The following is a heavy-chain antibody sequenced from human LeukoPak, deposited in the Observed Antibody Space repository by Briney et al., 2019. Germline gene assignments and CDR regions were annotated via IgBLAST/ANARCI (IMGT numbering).Heavy chain of an antibody. Sequence: SETLSLTCTVSGYSISSGYYWGWIRQPPGKGLEWIGSIYHSGSTYHNPSLKSRVTISVDTSKNQFSLKLSSVTAADTAVYYCARVGRFLHHAFDIWGQGTMVTVSS. CDR1: GYSISSGYY. J-gene: IGHJ3*02. CDR2: IYHSGST. CDR3: ARVGRFLHHAFDI. D-gene: IGHD3-10*01. V-gene: IGHV4-38-2*02.